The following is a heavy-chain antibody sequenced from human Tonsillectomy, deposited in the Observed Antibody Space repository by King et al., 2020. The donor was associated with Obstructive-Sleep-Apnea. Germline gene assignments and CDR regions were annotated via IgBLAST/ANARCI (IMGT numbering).Heavy chain of an antibody. J-gene: IGHJ4*02. D-gene: IGHD6-13*01. CDR3: AGDPDGAAAGTGWYFDY. CDR1: GFTFDDYG. CDR2: INWNGGST. V-gene: IGHV3-20*01. Sequence: VQLVESGGGVVWPGGSLRLSCAASGFTFDDYGMSWVRQAPGKGLEWVSGINWNGGSTGYADSVKGRFTISRDNAKNSLYLQMNSLRAEDTALYHCAGDPDGAAAGTGWYFDYWGQGTLVTVSS.